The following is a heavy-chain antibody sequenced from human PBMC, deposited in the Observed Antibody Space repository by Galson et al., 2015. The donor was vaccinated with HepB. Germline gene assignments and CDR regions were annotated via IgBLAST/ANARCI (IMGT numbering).Heavy chain of an antibody. CDR2: ISYDGGTT. CDR3: AYGSGSYFLDN. D-gene: IGHD3-10*01. J-gene: IGHJ4*02. CDR1: GISFDSYA. Sequence: LRLSCATSGISFDSYAMHWVRQAPGKGLEWMAVISYDGGTTFHADSVKGRFTISRDNSGKTLYLQMNSLRSDDTAIYYCAYGSGSYFLDNWGQGTLVTASS. V-gene: IGHV3-30*14.